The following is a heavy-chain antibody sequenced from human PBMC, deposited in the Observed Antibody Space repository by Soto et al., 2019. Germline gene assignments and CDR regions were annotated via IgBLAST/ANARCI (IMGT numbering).Heavy chain of an antibody. Sequence: SETLSLTCTVSGGSISSGDYYWSWIRQPPGKGLEWIGYIYYSGSTYYNPSLKSRVTISVDTSKNQFSLKLSSVTAADTAVYYCARVNSRYSSGSPPLFDYWGQGTLVTVSS. V-gene: IGHV4-30-4*01. CDR3: ARVNSRYSSGSPPLFDY. D-gene: IGHD3-22*01. CDR1: GGSISSGDYY. J-gene: IGHJ4*02. CDR2: IYYSGST.